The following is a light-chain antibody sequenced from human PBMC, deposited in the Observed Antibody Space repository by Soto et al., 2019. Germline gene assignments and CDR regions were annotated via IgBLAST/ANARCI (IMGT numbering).Light chain of an antibody. Sequence: DIQMTQSPSSLSASVGDRVTITCQASQDISNYLNWYQQKPGKVPKLLIYAASTLQSGVPSRFSGSGSGTDFTLTISSLQPEDVATYYCQKYNSALSWTFGQGTKVDIK. CDR3: QKYNSALSWT. CDR2: AAS. J-gene: IGKJ1*01. V-gene: IGKV1-27*01. CDR1: QDISNY.